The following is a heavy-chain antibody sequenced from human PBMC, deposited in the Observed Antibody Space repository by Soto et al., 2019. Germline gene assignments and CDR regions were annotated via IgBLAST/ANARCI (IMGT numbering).Heavy chain of an antibody. CDR1: GYTYTSYT. V-gene: IGHV1-69*02. CDR3: ARVRDGYRSHFDY. CDR2: IIPILGIA. J-gene: IGHJ4*02. Sequence: SVKVSCKASGYTYTSYTISWVRQAPGQGLEWMGRIIPILGIANYAQKFQGRVTITADKSTSTAYMELSSLRSEDTAVYYCARVRDGYRSHFDYWGQGTLVTVSS. D-gene: IGHD5-12*01.